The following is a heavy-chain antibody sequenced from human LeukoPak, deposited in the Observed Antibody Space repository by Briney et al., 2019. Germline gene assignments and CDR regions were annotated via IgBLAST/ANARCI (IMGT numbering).Heavy chain of an antibody. J-gene: IGHJ5*01. CDR3: ARMALDGGDSSGFDS. V-gene: IGHV1-2*02. D-gene: IGHD2-21*02. Sequence: GASVNVSCKPSGYTFTDYFIQWVRQAAGQGREWMGWINPNIGDASYAQKFQDRVTMTRDRSINTAYMELSRLTSDDTAVYYCARMALDGGDSSGFDSWGQGTLVTVSS. CDR2: INPNIGDA. CDR1: GYTFTDYF.